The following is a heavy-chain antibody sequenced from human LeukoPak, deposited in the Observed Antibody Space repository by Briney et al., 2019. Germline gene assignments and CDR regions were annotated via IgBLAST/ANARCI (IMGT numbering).Heavy chain of an antibody. D-gene: IGHD5-24*01. J-gene: IGHJ4*02. Sequence: PAETLSLTCTVSGGSISNYYWSWIRQSPEKGLEWIGYIHDSGSTNYNPSLKSRVTISVDTSKNQFSLKLSSVTAAVTDVYYCARLDAAAGRDPQFFYWGQGTLVTVSS. CDR3: ARLDAAAGRDPQFFY. CDR2: IHDSGST. CDR1: GGSISNYY. V-gene: IGHV4-59*08.